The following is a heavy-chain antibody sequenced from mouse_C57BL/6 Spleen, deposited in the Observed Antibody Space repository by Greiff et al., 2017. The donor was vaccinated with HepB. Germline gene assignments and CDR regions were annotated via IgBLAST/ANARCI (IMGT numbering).Heavy chain of an antibody. CDR1: GFSLSTSGMG. Sequence: QITLKVSGPGILQSSQTLSLTCSFSGFSLSTSGMGVSWIRQPSGKGLEWLAHIYWDDDKRYNPSLKSRLTISKDTSRNQVFLKITSVDTADTATYYCARDYYYGSSYWYFDVWGTGTTVTVSS. CDR3: ARDYYYGSSYWYFDV. D-gene: IGHD1-1*01. J-gene: IGHJ1*03. V-gene: IGHV8-12*01. CDR2: IYWDDDK.